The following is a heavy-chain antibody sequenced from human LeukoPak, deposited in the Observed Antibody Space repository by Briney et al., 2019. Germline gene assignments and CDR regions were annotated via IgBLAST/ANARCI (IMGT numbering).Heavy chain of an antibody. CDR1: GGSFSGYY. V-gene: IGHV4-34*01. D-gene: IGHD6-13*01. CDR2: INHSGST. Sequence: SETLSLTCAVYGGSFSGYYWSWIRQPPGKGLEWIGEINHSGSTNYNPSLKSRVTISVDTSKNQFSLKLSSVTAADTAVYYCAVSSWPYYYYGMDVWGQGTTVTVSS. J-gene: IGHJ6*02. CDR3: AVSSWPYYYYGMDV.